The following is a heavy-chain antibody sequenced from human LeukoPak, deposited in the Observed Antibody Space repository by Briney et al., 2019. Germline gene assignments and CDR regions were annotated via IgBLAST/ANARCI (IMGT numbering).Heavy chain of an antibody. D-gene: IGHD6-19*01. V-gene: IGHV1-69*06. CDR3: ERHSGWCVFVY. J-gene: IGHJ4*02. CDR1: GDTFTSYV. CDR2: ISPIFGTA. Sequence: AASVKVSCKASGDTFTSYVISWVRQAPRQGLEWVGGISPIFGTANYAQKLQGRVTITADKSTSTAYMELSSLRSEDTGVYYCERHSGWCVFVYWGQGTLVTVSS.